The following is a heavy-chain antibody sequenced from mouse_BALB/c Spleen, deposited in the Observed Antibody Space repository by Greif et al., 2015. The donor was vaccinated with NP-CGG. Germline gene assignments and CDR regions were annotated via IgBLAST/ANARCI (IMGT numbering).Heavy chain of an antibody. CDR3: ARAGSKGGYAMDY. J-gene: IGHJ4*01. CDR2: ISDGGSYT. D-gene: IGHD4-1*01. CDR1: GFTFSDYY. Sequence: EVKLVESGGGLVKPGGSLKLSCAASGFTFSDYYMYWVRQTPEKRLEWVATISDGGSYTYYPDSVKGRFTISRDNAKNNLYLQMSSLKSEDTAMYYCARAGSKGGYAMDYWGQGTSVTVSS. V-gene: IGHV5-4*02.